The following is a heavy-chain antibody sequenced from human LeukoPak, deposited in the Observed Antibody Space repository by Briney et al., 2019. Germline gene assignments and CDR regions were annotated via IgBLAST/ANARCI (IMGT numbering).Heavy chain of an antibody. CDR3: AKDLAFWSGYYIRYFQH. Sequence: PGGCLRLSSAASGFTFSSYAMSWVRQAPGKGLEWVSAISGSGGSTYYADSVKGRFTISRDNSKNTLYLQMNSLRAEDTAVYYCAKDLAFWSGYYIRYFQHWGQGTLVTVSS. CDR2: ISGSGGST. CDR1: GFTFSSYA. J-gene: IGHJ1*01. D-gene: IGHD3-3*01. V-gene: IGHV3-23*01.